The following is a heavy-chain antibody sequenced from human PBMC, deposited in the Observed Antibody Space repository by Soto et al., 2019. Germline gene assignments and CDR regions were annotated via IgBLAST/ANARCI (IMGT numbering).Heavy chain of an antibody. CDR1: GGCFSGYY. CDR2: INHSGST. V-gene: IGHV4-34*01. Sequence: SETLSLTCAVYGGCFSGYYWSWIRQPPGKGLEWIGEINHSGSTNYNPSLKSRVTISVDTSKNQFSLKLSSVTAADTAVYYCAQYYYDSSGYPTDHDAFDIWGQGTMVTVSS. J-gene: IGHJ3*02. CDR3: AQYYYDSSGYPTDHDAFDI. D-gene: IGHD3-22*01.